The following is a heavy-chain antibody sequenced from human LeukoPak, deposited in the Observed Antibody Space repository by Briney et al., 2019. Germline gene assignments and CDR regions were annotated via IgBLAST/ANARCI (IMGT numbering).Heavy chain of an antibody. J-gene: IGHJ3*02. CDR2: IYYSGST. D-gene: IGHD6-19*01. CDR3: ARPKIAVAVDDAFDI. CDR1: GGSISTNY. V-gene: IGHV4-59*05. Sequence: KPSETLSLTCTVSGGSISTNYWTWIRQPPGKGLEWIGSIYYSGSTYYNPSLKSRVTISVDTSKNQFSLKLSSVTAADTAVYYCARPKIAVAVDDAFDIWGQGTMVTVSS.